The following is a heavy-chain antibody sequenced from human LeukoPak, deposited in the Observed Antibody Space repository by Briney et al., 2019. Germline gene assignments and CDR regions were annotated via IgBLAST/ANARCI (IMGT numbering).Heavy chain of an antibody. CDR1: GGTFSSYA. D-gene: IGHD5-18*01. J-gene: IGHJ4*02. CDR2: IIPIFGTT. CDR3: ARGPDTATPFDY. Sequence: ASVKVSCKASGGTFSSYAISWMRQAPGQGLEWMAVIIPIFGTTNYAQKFQGRVTITADKSTSTAYMDLSSLRSEDTAVYYCARGPDTATPFDYWGQGTLVTVPS. V-gene: IGHV1-69*06.